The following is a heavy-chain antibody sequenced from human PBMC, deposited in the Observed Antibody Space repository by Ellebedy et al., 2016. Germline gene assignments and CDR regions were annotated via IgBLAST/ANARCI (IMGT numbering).Heavy chain of an antibody. J-gene: IGHJ4*02. D-gene: IGHD6-6*01. CDR2: IIPIFGTA. V-gene: IGHV1-69*13. Sequence: SVKVSXXASGYTFTSYGISWVRQAPGQGLEWMGGIIPIFGTANYAQKFQGRVTITADESTSTAYMELSSLRSEDTAVYYCASGGSSSSFDYWGQGTLVTVSS. CDR3: ASGGSSSSFDY. CDR1: GYTFTSYG.